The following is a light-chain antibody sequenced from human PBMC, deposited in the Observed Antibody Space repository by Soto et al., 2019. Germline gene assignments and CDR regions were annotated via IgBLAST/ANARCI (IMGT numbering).Light chain of an antibody. Sequence: EIVIMQAPATLSVSPGESGTLSCRGSQLLSSNLAWDQHKPGQAPRLLLYGVYNRDTGVPDRFSCSGSGTDFTLPIRRLEPEDFEVYYCQQYGNSPWTTFGQGTKVDI. CDR3: QQYGNSPWTT. CDR1: QLLSSN. J-gene: IGKJ1*01. V-gene: IGKV3-15*01. CDR2: GVY.